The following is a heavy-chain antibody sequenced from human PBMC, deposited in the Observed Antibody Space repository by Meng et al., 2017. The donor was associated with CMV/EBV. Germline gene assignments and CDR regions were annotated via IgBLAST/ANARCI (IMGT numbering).Heavy chain of an antibody. CDR3: ASSIAASPRSFDY. V-gene: IGHV1-69*05. Sequence: CTPSGSTFSSYAIRWLPQAPAQGLEWMDWIIPIFGQANYEQKFHSRVTITTDESTSTDNMELSSLRSEDTAVYYCASSIAASPRSFDYWGQGTLVTVSS. D-gene: IGHD6-6*01. CDR2: IIPIFGQA. CDR1: GSTFSSYA. J-gene: IGHJ4*02.